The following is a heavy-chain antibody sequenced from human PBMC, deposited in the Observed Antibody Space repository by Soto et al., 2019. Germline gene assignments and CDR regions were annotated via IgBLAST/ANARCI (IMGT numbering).Heavy chain of an antibody. D-gene: IGHD2-2*02. J-gene: IGHJ6*02. CDR1: GYSFTSYW. CDR2: IYPGDSDT. CDR3: ARHVRYCSSTSCYRYPDYYYYGMDV. Sequence: GESLKISCKGSGYSFTSYWIGWVRQMPGKVLEWMGIIYPGDSDTRYSPSFQGQVTISADKSISTAYLQWSSLKASDTAMYYCARHVRYCSSTSCYRYPDYYYYGMDVWGQGXTVTVYS. V-gene: IGHV5-51*01.